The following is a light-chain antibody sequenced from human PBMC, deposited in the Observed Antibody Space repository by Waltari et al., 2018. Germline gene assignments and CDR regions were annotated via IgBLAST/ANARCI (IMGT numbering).Light chain of an antibody. CDR1: SSDVGTYNL. J-gene: IGLJ1*01. Sequence: QSALTQPASVSGSPGQSITISCTGTSSDVGTYNLVSWYQHPPGKAPKLMISGVSNRPSGVSNRFSGSKSDNTASLTISGLQAEDEAYYFCCSYTSSNTYVFGTGTRVTVL. V-gene: IGLV2-14*01. CDR2: GVS. CDR3: CSYTSSNTYV.